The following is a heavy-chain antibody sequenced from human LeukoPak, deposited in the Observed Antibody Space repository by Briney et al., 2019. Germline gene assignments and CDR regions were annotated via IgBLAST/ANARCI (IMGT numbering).Heavy chain of an antibody. J-gene: IGHJ4*02. CDR1: GFTFSSYA. Sequence: GGSLRLSCAASGFTFSSYAIHWVRQAPGKGLEWVAVISFDGTDAFYADSVKGRFTISRDNSKNTLYLQMNSLRADDTAVYYCASRSGVGPYYFDYWGQGTLVTVSS. V-gene: IGHV3-30*04. CDR3: ASRSGVGPYYFDY. CDR2: ISFDGTDA. D-gene: IGHD6-19*01.